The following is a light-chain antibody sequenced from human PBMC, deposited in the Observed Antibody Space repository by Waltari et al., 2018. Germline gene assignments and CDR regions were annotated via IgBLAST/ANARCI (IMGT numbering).Light chain of an antibody. Sequence: DIQMTQSPSSVSASVGDSVTNTCRASQRLSGCLAWYQQKPGKAPKLLINSASILQSGVPSRFSGAGSGTDFTLTISSLLPEDFATYFCQQSHSWPLAFGGGTEV. V-gene: IGKV1-12*01. CDR1: QRLSGC. CDR2: SAS. J-gene: IGKJ4*01. CDR3: QQSHSWPLA.